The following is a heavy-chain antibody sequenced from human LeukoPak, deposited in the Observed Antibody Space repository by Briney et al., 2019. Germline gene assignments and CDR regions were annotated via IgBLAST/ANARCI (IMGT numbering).Heavy chain of an antibody. CDR1: GFTVSSNY. V-gene: IGHV3-66*01. Sequence: GGSLRLSCAASGFTVSSNYMSWVRQAPGKGLEWVSVIYSGGSTYYADSVKGRFTISRDNAKNSLYLQMNSLRAEDTAVYYCARALWLGEGFFDYWGQGTLVTVSS. CDR3: ARALWLGEGFFDY. D-gene: IGHD3-10*01. CDR2: IYSGGST. J-gene: IGHJ4*02.